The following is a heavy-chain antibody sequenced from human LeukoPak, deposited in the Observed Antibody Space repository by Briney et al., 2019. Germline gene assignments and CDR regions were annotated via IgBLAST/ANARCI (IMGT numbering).Heavy chain of an antibody. V-gene: IGHV3-30-3*01. CDR3: TRDSGYNAFDI. Sequence: GGSLRLSFAASGFTFSSYAMHWVRQAPGKGLEWVAVISYDGSNKYYADSVKGRFTISRDNSKNTLYLQMNSLRAEDTAVYYCTRDSGYNAFDIWGQGTMVTVSS. J-gene: IGHJ3*02. CDR1: GFTFSSYA. CDR2: ISYDGSNK. D-gene: IGHD5-12*01.